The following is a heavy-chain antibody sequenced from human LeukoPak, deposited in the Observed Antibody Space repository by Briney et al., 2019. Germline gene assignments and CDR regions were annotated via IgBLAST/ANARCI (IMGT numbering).Heavy chain of an antibody. CDR2: IYHSGHT. CDR1: AYSISSDYY. Sequence: SETLSLTCTVSAYSISSDYYWGWIRQPPGKGLEWIGRIYHSGHTYHNPSLKSRVTISIDTSKNHFSLQLSSVTAADTAVYYCARVGIDSGSFADFDYWGQGTLVTVSS. D-gene: IGHD1-26*01. J-gene: IGHJ4*02. CDR3: ARVGIDSGSFADFDY. V-gene: IGHV4-38-2*02.